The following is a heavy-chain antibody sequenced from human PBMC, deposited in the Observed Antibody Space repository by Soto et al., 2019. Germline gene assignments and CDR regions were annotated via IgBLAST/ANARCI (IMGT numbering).Heavy chain of an antibody. CDR3: ARGGYSSSSLGY. Sequence: TLSLTCTVSGGSISSGGYYWSWIRQHPGKGLEWIGYIYYSGSTYYNPSLKSRVTISVDTSKNQFSLKLSSVTAADTAVYYCARGGYSSSSLGYWGQGTLVTVSS. V-gene: IGHV4-31*03. D-gene: IGHD6-6*01. CDR2: IYYSGST. J-gene: IGHJ4*02. CDR1: GGSISSGGYY.